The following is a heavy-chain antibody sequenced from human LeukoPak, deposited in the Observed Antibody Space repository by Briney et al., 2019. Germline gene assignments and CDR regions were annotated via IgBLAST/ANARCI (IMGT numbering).Heavy chain of an antibody. D-gene: IGHD3-9*01. CDR2: IWYGGSNK. J-gene: IGHJ4*02. V-gene: IGHV3-33*06. CDR1: GFTFSSYG. CDR3: AKDAYFDDTGTW. Sequence: PGRSLRLSCAASGFTFSSYGMHWVRQAPGKGLEWVAVIWYGGSNKYYADSVKGRFTISRDNSKNTLYLQMNSLRAEDTAVYYCAKDAYFDDTGTWWGQGTLVTVSS.